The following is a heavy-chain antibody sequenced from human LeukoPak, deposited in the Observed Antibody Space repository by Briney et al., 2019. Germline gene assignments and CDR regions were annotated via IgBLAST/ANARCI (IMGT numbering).Heavy chain of an antibody. CDR2: IRSKANSYAT. D-gene: IGHD1-26*01. Sequence: GGSLRLSCAASGVTFSGSAMHWVRQASGKGLGWVGRIRSKANSYATAYAASVKGRFTISRDDSKNTAYLQMNSLRAEDTALYYCARDQGEGGGNYGDAFDIWGQGTMVTVSS. CDR3: ARDQGEGGGNYGDAFDI. CDR1: GVTFSGSA. J-gene: IGHJ3*02. V-gene: IGHV3-73*01.